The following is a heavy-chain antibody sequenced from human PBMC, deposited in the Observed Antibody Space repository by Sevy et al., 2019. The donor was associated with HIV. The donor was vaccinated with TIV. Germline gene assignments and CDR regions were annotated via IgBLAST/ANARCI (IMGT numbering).Heavy chain of an antibody. J-gene: IGHJ4*02. CDR1: GFTFSKYS. V-gene: IGHV3-23*01. CDR2: LSFGCGEI. CDR3: AREGCTKPHDY. D-gene: IGHD2-8*01. Sequence: GGPLRLSCAASGFTFSKYSMSWVRQPPGKGLEWVSTLSFGCGEINYADSVKGRFTISRDNSKSSVYLQMNNLRPEDMAVYYCAREGCTKPHDYWGQGTLVTVSS.